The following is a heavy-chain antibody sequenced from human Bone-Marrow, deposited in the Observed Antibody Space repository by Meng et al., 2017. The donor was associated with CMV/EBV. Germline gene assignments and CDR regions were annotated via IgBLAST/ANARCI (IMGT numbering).Heavy chain of an antibody. CDR2: VSYDGTNK. D-gene: IGHD3-10*01. CDR1: GFTFSSYA. V-gene: IGHV3-30-3*01. Sequence: GESLKISCAASGFTFSSYAMHWVRQAPGKGLEWVAVVSYDGTNKYHADSVKGRFTISRDNSKNTLFLQMSSLRSEDTAVYYCARDLGASGFWGQGTLVTVSS. J-gene: IGHJ4*02. CDR3: ARDLGASGF.